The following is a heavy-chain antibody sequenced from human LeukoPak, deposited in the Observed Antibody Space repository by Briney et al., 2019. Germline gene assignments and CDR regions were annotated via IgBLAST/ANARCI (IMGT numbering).Heavy chain of an antibody. CDR1: GFTFSSNG. V-gene: IGHV3-30*18. CDR3: AKASRTTGTSTTYYFDC. Sequence: GGSLRHSCAASGFTFSSNGMHCVRQAPGKGLEWVAVISYDGRNKYYADSLKGGFTLSRDISKNPLYLQMNSLRAEDTAVYYCAKASRTTGTSTTYYFDCCGEGTLVTVSS. D-gene: IGHD1-1*01. CDR2: ISYDGRNK. J-gene: IGHJ4*02.